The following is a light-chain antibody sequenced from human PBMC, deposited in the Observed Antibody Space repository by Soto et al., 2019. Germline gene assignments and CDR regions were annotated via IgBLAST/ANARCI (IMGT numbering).Light chain of an antibody. CDR3: QQYGNSWT. CDR1: QIVSSSY. Sequence: PWERATLSCRADQIVSSSYLAWYQQKPGQAPRLLIYGASSRATGIPDRFSGSGSGSDFTLTISRLEPEDFAVYYCQQYGNSWTFGQGTKVDIK. CDR2: GAS. V-gene: IGKV3-20*01. J-gene: IGKJ1*01.